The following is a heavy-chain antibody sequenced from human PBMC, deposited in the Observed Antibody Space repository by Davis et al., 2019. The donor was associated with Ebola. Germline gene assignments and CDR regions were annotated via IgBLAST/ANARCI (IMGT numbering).Heavy chain of an antibody. CDR1: GGSFSGYY. Sequence: SETLSLTCAVYGGSFSGYYWSWIRQPPGKGLEWIGEINHSGSTNYNPSLKSRVTISVDTSKNQFSLKLSSVTAAETAVYYCARVVSIAAAGTGWDYYYGMDVWGQGTTVTVSS. D-gene: IGHD6-13*01. J-gene: IGHJ6*02. V-gene: IGHV4-34*01. CDR3: ARVVSIAAAGTGWDYYYGMDV. CDR2: INHSGST.